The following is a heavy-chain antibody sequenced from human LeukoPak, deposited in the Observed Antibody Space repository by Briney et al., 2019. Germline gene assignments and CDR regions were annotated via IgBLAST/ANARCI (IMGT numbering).Heavy chain of an antibody. CDR3: ARDLGQYYDTSDNWFDP. J-gene: IGHJ5*02. V-gene: IGHV3-72*01. CDR1: GFTFSDHY. D-gene: IGHD3-22*01. CDR2: TRNKANSYTT. Sequence: GGSLRLSCAASGFTFSDHYMDWVRQAPGKGLEWVGRTRNKANSYTTEYAASVKGRFTISRDDSKNSVYLQMNSLKTEDTAVYYCARDLGQYYDTSDNWFDPWGQGTLVTVSS.